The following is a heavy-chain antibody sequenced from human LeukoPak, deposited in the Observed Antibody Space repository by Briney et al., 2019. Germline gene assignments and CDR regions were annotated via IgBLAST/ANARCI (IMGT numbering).Heavy chain of an antibody. V-gene: IGHV1-18*01. D-gene: IGHD1-26*01. CDR1: GYTFTSYG. CDR3: ARGTDSGSYFKENFDY. Sequence: GASVNVSCKASGYTFTSYGISWVRQAPGQGLEWMGWISAYNGNTNYAQKLQGRVTMTTDTSTSTAYMELRSLRSDDTAVYYCARGTDSGSYFKENFDYWGQGTLVTVSS. J-gene: IGHJ4*02. CDR2: ISAYNGNT.